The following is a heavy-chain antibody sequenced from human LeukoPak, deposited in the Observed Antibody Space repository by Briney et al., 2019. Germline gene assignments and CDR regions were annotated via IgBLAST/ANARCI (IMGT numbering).Heavy chain of an antibody. CDR1: GFTFSDYY. V-gene: IGHV3-11*01. J-gene: IGHJ4*02. D-gene: IGHD5-18*01. Sequence: GGSLRLSCAASGFTFSDYYMSWIRQAPGKGLEWVSYISSSGSTIYYADSVKGRFTISRDNAKNSLYLQMNSLSAEDTAVYYCARGSDTAMVPLSYWGQGTLVTVSS. CDR3: ARGSDTAMVPLSY. CDR2: ISSSGSTI.